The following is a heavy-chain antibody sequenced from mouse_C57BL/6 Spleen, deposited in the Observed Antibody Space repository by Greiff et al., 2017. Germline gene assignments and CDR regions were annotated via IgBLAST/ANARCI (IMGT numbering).Heavy chain of an antibody. CDR3: ARQKSTYYGNWYFDV. D-gene: IGHD2-10*01. V-gene: IGHV5-9*01. CDR2: ISGGGGNT. Sequence: DVKLVESGGGLVKPGGSLKLSCAASGFTFSSYTMSWVRQTPEKRLEWVATISGGGGNTYYPASVKGRFTISSDNAKNTLYLQMSSLRSEDTALYYCARQKSTYYGNWYFDVWGTGTTVTVAS. J-gene: IGHJ1*03. CDR1: GFTFSSYT.